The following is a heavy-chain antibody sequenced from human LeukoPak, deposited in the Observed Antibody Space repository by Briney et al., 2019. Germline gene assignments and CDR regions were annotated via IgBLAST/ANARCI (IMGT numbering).Heavy chain of an antibody. CDR2: INTDGSST. V-gene: IGHV3-74*01. J-gene: IGHJ6*02. CDR3: ARASTPDSGSLAPSYGMDV. Sequence: GGSLRLSCAASGFTFSSYWMHWVRQAPGKGLVWVSRINTDGSSTSYADSVKGRFTISRDNAKNTLYLQMNSLRAEDTAVYYCARASTPDSGSLAPSYGMDVWGQGTTVTVSS. CDR1: GFTFSSYW. D-gene: IGHD1-26*01.